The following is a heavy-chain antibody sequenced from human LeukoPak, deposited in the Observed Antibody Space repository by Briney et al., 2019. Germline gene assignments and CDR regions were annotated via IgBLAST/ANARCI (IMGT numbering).Heavy chain of an antibody. D-gene: IGHD3-9*01. Sequence: PGGSLRLSCAASGFTFNSYAMHWVRQAPGKGLEWVAVISNDGSNKYYADSVKGRFTISRDNSKNTLYLQMNSLRAEDTAVYYCAKDIQQLRYFDWLLIFSYWGQGTLVTVSS. CDR3: AKDIQQLRYFDWLLIFSY. CDR2: ISNDGSNK. V-gene: IGHV3-30-3*01. CDR1: GFTFNSYA. J-gene: IGHJ4*02.